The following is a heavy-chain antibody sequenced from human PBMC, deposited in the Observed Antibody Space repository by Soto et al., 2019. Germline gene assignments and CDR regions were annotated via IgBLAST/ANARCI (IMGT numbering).Heavy chain of an antibody. CDR3: ARRDYIWGSHGATIDY. J-gene: IGHJ4*02. CDR1: GYTFTIYG. Sequence: GASVKVSCKASGYTFTIYGISWVRQAPGQGLEWMGWISAYNGNTNYAQKLQGRVTMTTDTSTSTAYMELRSLRSDDTAVYYCARRDYIWGSHGATIDYWGQGTLVTVSS. V-gene: IGHV1-18*01. D-gene: IGHD3-16*01. CDR2: ISAYNGNT.